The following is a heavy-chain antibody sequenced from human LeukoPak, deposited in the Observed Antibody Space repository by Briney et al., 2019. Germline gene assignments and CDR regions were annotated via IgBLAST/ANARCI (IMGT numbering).Heavy chain of an antibody. CDR3: ARGYDTTGYFSY. D-gene: IGHD3-22*01. CDR1: GYIFTNYT. CDR2: IDTNTGNP. V-gene: IGHV7-4-1*02. J-gene: IGHJ4*02. Sequence: ASVKVSCKASGYIFTNYTLHWVRQAPGQGLEGMGWIDTNTGNPTYAQGFIGRFVFSLDTSVTTAYLQISSLKAEDTAVYYRARGYDTTGYFSYWGQGTLVAVSS.